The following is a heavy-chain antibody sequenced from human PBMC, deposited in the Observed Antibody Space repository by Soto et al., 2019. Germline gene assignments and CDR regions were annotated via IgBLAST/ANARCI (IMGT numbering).Heavy chain of an antibody. J-gene: IGHJ4*02. CDR3: AREGGSGWPDAIFDY. V-gene: IGHV3-30-3*01. CDR1: GFTFSSYA. CDR2: ISYDGSNK. Sequence: GGSLRLSCAASGFTFSSYAMHWVRQAPGKGLEWVAVISYDGSNKYYADSVKGRFTISRDNSKNTLYLQMNSLRAEDTAVYYCAREGGSGWPDAIFDYWGQGTLVTVSS. D-gene: IGHD6-19*01.